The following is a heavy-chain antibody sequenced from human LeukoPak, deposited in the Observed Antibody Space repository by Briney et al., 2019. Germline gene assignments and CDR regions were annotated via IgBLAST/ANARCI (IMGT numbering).Heavy chain of an antibody. CDR3: ARDAYSSSPKGDN. J-gene: IGHJ4*02. Sequence: PGVSLRLSCAASGFTFSRYSMNWVRQAPGKGLVWVSRINTDGSSTTYADSVKGRFTISRDNAKNTLYLQMNSLRAEDTAMYYCARDAYSSSPKGDNWGQGTLVTVSS. V-gene: IGHV3-74*01. CDR2: INTDGSST. D-gene: IGHD6-6*01. CDR1: GFTFSRYS.